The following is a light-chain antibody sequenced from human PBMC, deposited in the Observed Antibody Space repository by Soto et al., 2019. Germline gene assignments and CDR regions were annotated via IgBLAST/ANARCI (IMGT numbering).Light chain of an antibody. Sequence: DIPMTQSPSTLSASVGDRVTITCRASQSISSWLAWYQQKPGTAPNLLIYKASSLESGVPSRFSGSGSGTEFTLTISSLQPDDFATYYCQQYNTYLITFGQGTRLEIK. V-gene: IGKV1-5*03. CDR1: QSISSW. J-gene: IGKJ5*01. CDR2: KAS. CDR3: QQYNTYLIT.